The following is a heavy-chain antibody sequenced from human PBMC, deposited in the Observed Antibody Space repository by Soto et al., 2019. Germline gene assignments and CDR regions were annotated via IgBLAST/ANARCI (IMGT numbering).Heavy chain of an antibody. CDR3: ASGGSGSYPDY. CDR1: GGTFSSYT. Sequence: QVQLVQSGAEVKKPGSSVKVSCKASGGTFSSYTISWVRQAPGQGLEWMGRIIPILGIANYAQKFQGRVTITADKSTSTAYMELSSLSSEDTAVYYCASGGSGSYPDYWGQGTLVTVSS. CDR2: IIPILGIA. D-gene: IGHD1-26*01. V-gene: IGHV1-69*02. J-gene: IGHJ4*02.